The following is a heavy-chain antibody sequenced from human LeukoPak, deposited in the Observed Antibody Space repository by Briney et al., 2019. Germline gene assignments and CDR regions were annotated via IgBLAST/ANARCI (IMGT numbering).Heavy chain of an antibody. Sequence: SGGSLRLSCAASGFTFSDYYMSWIRQAPGKGLEWVSYTSSSGNTIYYADSGKGRFTISRDNAKNSLYLQMNSLRDEDTAVYYCARRVAKHFDYWGQGTLVTVSS. J-gene: IGHJ4*02. CDR3: ARRVAKHFDY. CDR2: TSSSGNTI. V-gene: IGHV3-11*04. CDR1: GFTFSDYY.